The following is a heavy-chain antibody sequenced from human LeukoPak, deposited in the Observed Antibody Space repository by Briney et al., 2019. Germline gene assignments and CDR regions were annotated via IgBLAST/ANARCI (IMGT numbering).Heavy chain of an antibody. J-gene: IGHJ4*02. V-gene: IGHV1-18*01. CDR3: ARDVMKTGTTNYYFDY. CDR2: ISAYNGNT. CDR1: GYTFTSYG. Sequence: GASVKVSCKASGYTFTSYGISWVRQAPGQGLEWMGWISAYNGNTNYAQKFQGRVTITADKSTSTAYMELSSLRSEDTAVYYCARDVMKTGTTNYYFDYWGQGTLVTVSS. D-gene: IGHD1-1*01.